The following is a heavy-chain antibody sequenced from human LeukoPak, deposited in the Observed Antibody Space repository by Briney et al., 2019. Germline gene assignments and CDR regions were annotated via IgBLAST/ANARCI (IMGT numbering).Heavy chain of an antibody. V-gene: IGHV4-34*01. J-gene: IGHJ4*02. Sequence: SETLSLTCAVYGGSFSGYYWSRIRQPPGKGLEWRGEINHSGSTNYNQSIKSRVTISVDTSKNKFSLKLSSVTDEDTAVYYCARIRWRRFGPLDYWGQGTLVTVSS. CDR1: GGSFSGYY. CDR2: INHSGST. CDR3: ARIRWRRFGPLDY. D-gene: IGHD5-12*01.